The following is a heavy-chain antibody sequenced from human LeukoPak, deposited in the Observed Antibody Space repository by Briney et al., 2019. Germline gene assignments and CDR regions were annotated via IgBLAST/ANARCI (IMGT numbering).Heavy chain of an antibody. CDR3: ARDPTVAAAGRSNDY. CDR2: INPNSGGT. V-gene: IGHV1-2*06. J-gene: IGHJ4*02. Sequence: GASVKVSRKASGYTFTGYYMHWVRQAPGQGLEWMGRINPNSGGTNYAQKFQGRVTMTRDTSISTAYMELSRLRSDDTAVYYCARDPTVAAAGRSNDYWGQGTLVTVSS. CDR1: GYTFTGYY. D-gene: IGHD6-13*01.